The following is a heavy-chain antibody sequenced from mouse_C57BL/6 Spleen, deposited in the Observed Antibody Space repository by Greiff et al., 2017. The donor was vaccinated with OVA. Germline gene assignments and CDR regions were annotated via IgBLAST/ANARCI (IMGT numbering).Heavy chain of an antibody. D-gene: IGHD2-4*01. CDR2: IHPNSGST. Sequence: QVQLQQPGAELVKPGASVKLSCKASGYTFTSYWMHWVKQRPGQGLEWIGMIHPNSGSTNYNEKFKSKATLTVDKSSSTAYMQLSSLTSDDSAVYYCARGDYDVFAYWGQGTLVTVSA. V-gene: IGHV1-64*01. CDR3: ARGDYDVFAY. CDR1: GYTFTSYW. J-gene: IGHJ3*01.